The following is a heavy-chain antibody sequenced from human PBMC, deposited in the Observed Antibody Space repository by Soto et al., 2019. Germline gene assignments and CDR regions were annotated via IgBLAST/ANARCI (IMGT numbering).Heavy chain of an antibody. Sequence: EVQLVESGGGLVHPGGSLRLSCAASGFTFSSYSMNWVRQAPGKGLEWVSYISSSSSTIYYADSVKGRFTISRDNAKNSLYLQMNSLRDEDTAVYYCARDLGYSSSWYWFDPWGQGTLVTVSS. CDR1: GFTFSSYS. CDR3: ARDLGYSSSWYWFDP. CDR2: ISSSSSTI. D-gene: IGHD6-13*01. V-gene: IGHV3-48*02. J-gene: IGHJ5*02.